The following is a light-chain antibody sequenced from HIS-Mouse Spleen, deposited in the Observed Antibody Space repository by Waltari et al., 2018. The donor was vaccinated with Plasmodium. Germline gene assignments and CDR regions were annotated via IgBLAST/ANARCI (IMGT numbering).Light chain of an antibody. CDR3: CSYAGSSTCV. CDR2: SGS. V-gene: IGLV2-23*01. J-gene: IGLJ3*02. Sequence: QSALTQPRPVSGSPGPAVTLSCPGTTRDVGGYNLVSWYPQHPGKAPKLMIYSGSKRPSGVSNRFAGSKSGNTASLTIAGLQAEDEADYYCCSYAGSSTCVFGGGTKLTVL. CDR1: TRDVGGYNL.